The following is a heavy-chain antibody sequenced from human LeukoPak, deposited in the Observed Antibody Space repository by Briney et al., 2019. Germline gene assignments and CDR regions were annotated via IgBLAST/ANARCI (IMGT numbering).Heavy chain of an antibody. CDR2: VSGSGSYT. D-gene: IGHD6-13*01. Sequence: PGGSLRLSCAASGFTVSSNYMSWVRQAPGKGLEWVSYVSGSGSYTNYADSVKGRFTISRDSAKNSLYLQMSSLRADDTAVYYCARDKPDSSWYGPKDYWGRGTLVTVSS. J-gene: IGHJ4*02. CDR3: ARDKPDSSWYGPKDY. CDR1: GFTVSSNY. V-gene: IGHV3-11*06.